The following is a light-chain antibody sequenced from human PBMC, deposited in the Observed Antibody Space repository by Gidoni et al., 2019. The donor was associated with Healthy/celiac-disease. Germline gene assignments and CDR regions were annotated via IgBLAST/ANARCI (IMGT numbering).Light chain of an antibody. Sequence: SYELTQPPSVSVSPVQTARITCSGDALPKQYAYWYQQKPGQAPVLVIYKDSERPSGIPERFSGSSSGTTVTLTISGVQAEDEADYYCKSADSSGTWVFGGGTKLTVL. V-gene: IGLV3-25*03. CDR2: KDS. J-gene: IGLJ3*02. CDR3: KSADSSGTWV. CDR1: ALPKQY.